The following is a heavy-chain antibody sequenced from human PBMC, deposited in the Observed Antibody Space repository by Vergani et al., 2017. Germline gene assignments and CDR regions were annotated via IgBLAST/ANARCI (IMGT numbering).Heavy chain of an antibody. CDR3: ARRMGFSFDY. V-gene: IGHV3-33*01. CDR1: GFTFSSYG. CDR2: MWYDGSNK. J-gene: IGHJ4*02. D-gene: IGHD2-15*01. Sequence: QVQLVESGGGVVQPGRSLRLSCAASGFTFSSYGMHWVRQAPGKGLEWVAVMWYDGSNKYYADSVKGRFTISRDNSKNPLYLQMNSLRAEDTAVYYCARRMGFSFDYWRQRTLVTVSS.